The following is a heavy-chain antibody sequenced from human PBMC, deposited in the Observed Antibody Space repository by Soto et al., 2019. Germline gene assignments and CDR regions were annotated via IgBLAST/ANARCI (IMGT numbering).Heavy chain of an antibody. CDR3: AKHEGYCSTTTCSNFDY. CDR2: IYPGDSYS. D-gene: IGHD2-2*01. J-gene: IGHJ4*02. V-gene: IGHV5-51*01. Sequence: ESLKISCKGSGFTFTSYWIAWVRQIPGKGLEWMGIIYPGDSYSSYSPSFQGQVTISADKSTNTAYLHWSSLKASDTAIYYCAKHEGYCSTTTCSNFDYWGQGTLVTVSS. CDR1: GFTFTSYW.